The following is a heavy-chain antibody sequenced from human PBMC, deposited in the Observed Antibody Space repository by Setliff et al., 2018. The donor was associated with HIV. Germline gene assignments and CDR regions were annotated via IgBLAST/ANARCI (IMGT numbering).Heavy chain of an antibody. CDR2: IRYDGSDK. CDR1: GFTFSTYG. V-gene: IGHV3-30*02. D-gene: IGHD3-16*01. CDR3: ARGGANPSWFDS. Sequence: GGSLRLSCAASGFTFSTYGMHWVRQAPGKGLEWVAFIRYDGSDKYYADSVRGRFTISRDNSKSTLYLQMDSLRAEDTAVYYCARGGANPSWFDSWGQGTLVTVSS. J-gene: IGHJ5*01.